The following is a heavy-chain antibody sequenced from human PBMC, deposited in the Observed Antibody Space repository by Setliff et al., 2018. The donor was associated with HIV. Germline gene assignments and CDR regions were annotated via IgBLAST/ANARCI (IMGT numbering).Heavy chain of an antibody. V-gene: IGHV3-21*01. CDR3: ARDQGNTIFGVVSRGWFDP. D-gene: IGHD3-3*01. CDR2: ISSSSTYI. J-gene: IGHJ5*02. CDR1: GFTFSTYT. Sequence: PGGSLRLSCSASGFTFSTYTITWVRQAPGKGLEWVSSISSSSTYIYYADSLKGRFTISRDNAKNSLYLQMNSLRAEDTAVYYCARDQGNTIFGVVSRGWFDPWGQGTLVTVSS.